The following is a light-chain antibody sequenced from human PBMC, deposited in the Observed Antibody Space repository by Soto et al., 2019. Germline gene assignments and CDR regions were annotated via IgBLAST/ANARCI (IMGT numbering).Light chain of an antibody. CDR1: SSDVGSYNH. CDR3: CSYAGSSTAVV. V-gene: IGLV2-23*01. CDR2: EGS. J-gene: IGLJ2*01. Sequence: QSALTQPASVSGSPGQSITISCTGTSSDVGSYNHVSWYQQHPGKAPKLMIYEGSKRPSGVSNRFSGSKSGNTASLTISGHQAEDEADDYCCSYAGSSTAVVFGGGTKLTVL.